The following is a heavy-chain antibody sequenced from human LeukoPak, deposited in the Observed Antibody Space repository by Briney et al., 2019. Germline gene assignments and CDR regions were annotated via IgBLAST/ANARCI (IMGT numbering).Heavy chain of an antibody. CDR1: GYTFTSYF. CDR3: SRDRTHYYESSGYYSRWEY. J-gene: IGHJ4*02. D-gene: IGHD3-22*01. Sequence: GASVKVSCKASGYTFTSYFMYWVRQAPGQGREWMGLINPGGGSTRYARQFQGRVTMTRDTSTSTIYMELSSLRSEDTAMYYCSRDRTHYYESSGYYSRWEYWGQGTLVTVSS. V-gene: IGHV1-46*01. CDR2: INPGGGST.